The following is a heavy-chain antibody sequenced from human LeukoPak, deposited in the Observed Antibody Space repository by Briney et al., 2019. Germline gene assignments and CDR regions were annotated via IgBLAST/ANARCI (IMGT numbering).Heavy chain of an antibody. CDR3: ARDRNPYYYGSGTKY. Sequence: PAGGPLRLSCAASGFTFSSYAMHWVRQAPGKGLEGVAVISYDGSNKFYADSVKGRFTIPRDNSKNTLYLQMNSLRAEDTAVYYCARDRNPYYYGSGTKYWGQGTLVTVSS. J-gene: IGHJ4*02. V-gene: IGHV3-30*04. D-gene: IGHD3-10*01. CDR1: GFTFSSYA. CDR2: ISYDGSNK.